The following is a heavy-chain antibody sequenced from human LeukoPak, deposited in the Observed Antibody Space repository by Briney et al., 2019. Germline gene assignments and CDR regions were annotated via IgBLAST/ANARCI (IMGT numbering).Heavy chain of an antibody. CDR2: INHSGST. CDR3: ARAGDCSSTSCNSWFDP. V-gene: IGHV4-34*01. D-gene: IGHD2-2*01. J-gene: IGHJ5*02. Sequence: PSETLSLTCAVYGGSFSGYYWSWIRQPPGKGLEWIGEINHSGSTNYNPSLKSRVTISVDTSKNQFSLKLSSVTAADTAVYYCARAGDCSSTSCNSWFDPWGQGTLLTVSS. CDR1: GGSFSGYY.